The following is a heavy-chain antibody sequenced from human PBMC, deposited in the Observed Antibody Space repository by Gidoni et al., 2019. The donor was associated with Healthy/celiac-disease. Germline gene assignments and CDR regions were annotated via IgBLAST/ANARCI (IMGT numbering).Heavy chain of an antibody. J-gene: IGHJ6*03. CDR1: GFTFSSYS. CDR3: ARDQGPNPGGNYYYMDV. Sequence: CAASGFTFSSYSMNWVRQAPGKGLEWVSSISSSSSYIYYADSVKGRFTISRDNAKNSLYLQMNSLRAEDTAVYYCARDQGPNPGGNYYYMDVWGKGTTVTVSS. CDR2: ISSSSSYI. D-gene: IGHD3-10*01. V-gene: IGHV3-21*01.